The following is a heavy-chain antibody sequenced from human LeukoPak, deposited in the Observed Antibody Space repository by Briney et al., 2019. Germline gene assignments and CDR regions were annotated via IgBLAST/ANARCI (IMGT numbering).Heavy chain of an antibody. Sequence: GGSPRLSCAASGFTFSSYWMSWVRQAPGKGLEWVANIKQDGSEKYYVDSVKGRFTISRDNAKNSLYLQMNSLRAEDTAVYYCAKGLRELWGDAFDMWGQGTMVTVSS. CDR2: IKQDGSEK. D-gene: IGHD3-16*01. J-gene: IGHJ3*02. CDR1: GFTFSSYW. V-gene: IGHV3-7*03. CDR3: AKGLRELWGDAFDM.